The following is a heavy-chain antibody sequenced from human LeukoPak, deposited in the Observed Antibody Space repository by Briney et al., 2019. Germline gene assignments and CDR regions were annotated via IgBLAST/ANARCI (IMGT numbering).Heavy chain of an antibody. CDR3: ARGREGIAARWWVEEPRWYFFDP. CDR1: GFTFSSYW. CDR2: IKQDGSEK. V-gene: IGHV3-7*01. Sequence: GGSLRLSCAASGFTFSSYWMSWVRQAPGKGLEWVANIKQDGSEKYYVDSVKGRFTISRDNAKNSLYLQMNSLRAEDTAVYYCARGREGIAARWWVEEPRWYFFDPWGQGTLVTVSS. J-gene: IGHJ5*02. D-gene: IGHD6-6*01.